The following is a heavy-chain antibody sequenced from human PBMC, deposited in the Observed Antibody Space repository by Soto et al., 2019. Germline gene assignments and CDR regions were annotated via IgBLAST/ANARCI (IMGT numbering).Heavy chain of an antibody. V-gene: IGHV3-11*01. CDR1: GFTFSDSY. CDR2: ITFSGNTV. CDR3: ARVSWREKYGMDV. J-gene: IGHJ6*02. Sequence: GGSLRLSCAASGFTFSDSYMSWIRQAPGKGLEWISYITFSGNTVYYADSLKGRFTISRDNAKNSLYLQMNRLRAEDTAVYYCARVSWREKYGMDVWGQGTTVTVSS.